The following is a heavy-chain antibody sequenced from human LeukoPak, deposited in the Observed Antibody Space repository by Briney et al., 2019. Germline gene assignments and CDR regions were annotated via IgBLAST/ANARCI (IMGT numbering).Heavy chain of an antibody. D-gene: IGHD6-13*01. J-gene: IGHJ4*02. CDR3: AKESSVSRSWGYFDY. CDR1: GFTFSSYG. Sequence: GGSLRLSCAASGFTFSSYGMHWVRQAPGKGLEWVAFIRYDGSNKYYADSVKGRFTISRDNSKNTLYLQMYSLRAEDTAVYYCAKESSVSRSWGYFDYWGQGTLVTVSS. V-gene: IGHV3-30*02. CDR2: IRYDGSNK.